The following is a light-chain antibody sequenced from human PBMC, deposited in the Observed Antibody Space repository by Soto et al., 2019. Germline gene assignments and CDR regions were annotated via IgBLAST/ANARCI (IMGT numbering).Light chain of an antibody. V-gene: IGLV2-8*01. CDR1: SSDVGIYDY. Sequence: QSALTQPPSASGSPGQSVTISCTGTSSDVGIYDYVSWYQQHPGKAPKLMIYEVTKRPSGVPDRFSGSKSGNTASLTISGLQAEDEADYYCVSYTARSSYVFGTGTKLTVL. CDR2: EVT. J-gene: IGLJ1*01. CDR3: VSYTARSSYV.